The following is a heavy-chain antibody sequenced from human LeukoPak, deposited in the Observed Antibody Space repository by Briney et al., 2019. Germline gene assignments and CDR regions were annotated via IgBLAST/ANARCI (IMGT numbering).Heavy chain of an antibody. J-gene: IGHJ4*02. V-gene: IGHV4-59*08. Sequence: SETLSLTCTVSGGSISPYYWSWIRQPPGKGLEWIGYISYSGSANYNPSLKSRVTISVDTSKNQFSLKLSSVTAADTAVYYSARHWFGAYREYFEYWGQGTLVTVSS. CDR3: ARHWFGAYREYFEY. CDR1: GGSISPYY. D-gene: IGHD3-10*01. CDR2: ISYSGSA.